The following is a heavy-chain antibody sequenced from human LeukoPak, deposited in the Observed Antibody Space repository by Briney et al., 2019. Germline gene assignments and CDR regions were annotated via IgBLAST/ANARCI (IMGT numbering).Heavy chain of an antibody. J-gene: IGHJ3*02. D-gene: IGHD2-15*01. CDR1: GYTFTSYG. CDR2: ISAYNGNT. Sequence: ASVKVSCKASGYTFTSYGISWVRQAPGQGLEWMGWISAYNGNTNYAQKLQGRVTMTTDTSTSTAYIELRSLRSDDTAVYYCARTGYCSGGSCYTDDAFDIWGQGTMVTVSS. CDR3: ARTGYCSGGSCYTDDAFDI. V-gene: IGHV1-18*01.